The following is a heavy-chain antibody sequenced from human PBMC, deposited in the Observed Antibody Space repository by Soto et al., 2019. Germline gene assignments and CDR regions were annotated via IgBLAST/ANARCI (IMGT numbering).Heavy chain of an antibody. CDR3: AKHRGFVAGPFDS. D-gene: IGHD6-19*01. Sequence: EVHLLESGGGLAQPGGSLRLSCAVSGITFTNYAMCWVRQAPGKGLEWVSGISGNVGSTTHYADSVKGRFTISRDNSKNILFLQLNSLRAEDTAVYYCAKHRGFVAGPFDSWCQGTLVIFSS. CDR2: ISGNVGSTT. J-gene: IGHJ4*02. CDR1: GITFTNYA. V-gene: IGHV3-23*01.